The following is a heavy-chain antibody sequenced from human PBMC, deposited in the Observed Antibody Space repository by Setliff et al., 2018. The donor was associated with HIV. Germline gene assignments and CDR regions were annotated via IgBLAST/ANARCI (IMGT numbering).Heavy chain of an antibody. Sequence: PSETLSLTCTVSGYSISSGYYWGWIRQPPGKGLEWIGSIYHSGSTYYNPSLKSRVTISVDTSTNQFSLKLSSVTAADTAVYYCARVGAIAARPFDYWGQGTLVTVSS. CDR2: IYHSGST. V-gene: IGHV4-38-2*02. D-gene: IGHD6-6*01. J-gene: IGHJ4*02. CDR1: GYSISSGYY. CDR3: ARVGAIAARPFDY.